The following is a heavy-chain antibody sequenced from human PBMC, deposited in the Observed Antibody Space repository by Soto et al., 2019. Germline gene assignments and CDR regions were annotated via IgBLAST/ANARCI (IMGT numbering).Heavy chain of an antibody. Sequence: EEQLLESGGGLIQPGGSLRLACAASGFTFSSYAMTWVRQAPGKGLEWVSSISFSDGGTYYADSVKGRLTISRDNSKHTLFLQMNSLRVEDTAFYYCVKDDRILGRRYFDLWGRGTLVTVSS. CDR2: ISFSDGGT. J-gene: IGHJ2*01. D-gene: IGHD2-15*01. CDR1: GFTFSSYA. V-gene: IGHV3-23*01. CDR3: VKDDRILGRRYFDL.